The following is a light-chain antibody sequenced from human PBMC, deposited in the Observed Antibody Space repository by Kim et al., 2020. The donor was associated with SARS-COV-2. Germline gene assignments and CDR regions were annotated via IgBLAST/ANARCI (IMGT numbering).Light chain of an antibody. CDR2: DAS. J-gene: IGKJ4*01. CDR1: EDIDRF. V-gene: IGKV1-33*01. Sequence: ASPGERVMITCQASEDIDRFLNWYHHKPGTAPKLLIYDASKLAAGVPSRFSGSGYGTHFTLIISSLQPEDVGVYYCQEYYTLSLSFGGGTKVDIK. CDR3: QEYYTLSLS.